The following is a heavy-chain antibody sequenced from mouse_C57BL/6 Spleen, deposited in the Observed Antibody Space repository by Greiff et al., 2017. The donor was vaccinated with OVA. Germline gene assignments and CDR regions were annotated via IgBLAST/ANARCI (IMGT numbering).Heavy chain of an antibody. Sequence: QVHVKQPGAELVRPGTSVKLSCKASGYTFTSYWMHWVKQRPGQGLEWIGVIDPSDSYTNYNQKFKGKATLTVDTSSSTAYMQLSSLTSEDSAVYYCARPITTVVATDYWGQGTTLTVSS. CDR3: ARPITTVVATDY. CDR1: GYTFTSYW. CDR2: IDPSDSYT. D-gene: IGHD1-1*01. J-gene: IGHJ2*01. V-gene: IGHV1-59*01.